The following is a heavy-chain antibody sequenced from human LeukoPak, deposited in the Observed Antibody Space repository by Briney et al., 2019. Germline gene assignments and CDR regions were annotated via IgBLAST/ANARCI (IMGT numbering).Heavy chain of an antibody. CDR2: ISGSGGST. Sequence: GGSLRLSCAVSGFTFSNAWMSWVRRAPGKGLEWVSAISGSGGSTYYADSVKGRLTISRDNSKNTLYLQMNSLRAEDTAVYYCGRSKDTASVFDYWGQGTLVTVSS. D-gene: IGHD2-15*01. CDR3: GRSKDTASVFDY. CDR1: GFTFSNAW. V-gene: IGHV3-23*01. J-gene: IGHJ4*02.